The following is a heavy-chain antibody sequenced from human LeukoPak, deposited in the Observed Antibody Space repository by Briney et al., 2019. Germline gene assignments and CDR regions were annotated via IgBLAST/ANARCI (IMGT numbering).Heavy chain of an antibody. CDR3: ARESYSSTWYGPDY. CDR1: GFTFSTYW. D-gene: IGHD6-13*01. V-gene: IGHV3-74*01. CDR2: ITSDGSGT. Sequence: GGSLRLSCAASGFTFSTYWMHWVRQAPGKGLVWVSRITSDGSGTTYADSVRGRFTISRDNAKNTLYLQMDSPRAEDTAVYYCARESYSSTWYGPDYWGQGTLVTVSS. J-gene: IGHJ4*02.